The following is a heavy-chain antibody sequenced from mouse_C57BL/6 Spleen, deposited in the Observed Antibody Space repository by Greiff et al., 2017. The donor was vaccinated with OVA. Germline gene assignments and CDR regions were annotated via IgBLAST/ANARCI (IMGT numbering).Heavy chain of an antibody. CDR3: ATGYYGSRAFDY. Sequence: EVQRVESGGGLVQPGGSLKLSCAASGFTFSDYYMYWVRQTPEKRLEWVAYISNGGGSTYYPDTVKGRFTISRDNAKNTLYLQMSRLKSEDTAMYYCATGYYGSRAFDYWGQGTTLTVSS. D-gene: IGHD1-1*01. CDR2: ISNGGGST. J-gene: IGHJ2*01. CDR1: GFTFSDYY. V-gene: IGHV5-12*01.